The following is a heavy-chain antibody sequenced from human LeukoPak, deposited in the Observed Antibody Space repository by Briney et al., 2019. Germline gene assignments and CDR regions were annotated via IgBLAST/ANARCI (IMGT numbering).Heavy chain of an antibody. Sequence: PGGSLRLSCAASGFTFSSYGMHWVRQAPGKGLEWVAVIWYDGSNKYYADSVKGRFTISRDNSKNTLYLQMNSLRAEDTAVYYCARGRGMITFGGVIVTPYYFDYWGQGTLVTVSS. J-gene: IGHJ4*02. CDR3: ARGRGMITFGGVIVTPYYFDY. CDR1: GFTFSSYG. D-gene: IGHD3-16*02. V-gene: IGHV3-33*01. CDR2: IWYDGSNK.